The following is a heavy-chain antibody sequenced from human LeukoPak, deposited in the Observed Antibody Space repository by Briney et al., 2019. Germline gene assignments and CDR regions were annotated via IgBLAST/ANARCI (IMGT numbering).Heavy chain of an antibody. J-gene: IGHJ4*02. CDR1: GFTFSTYA. Sequence: PGRSLRLSCAASGFTFSTYAMHWVRQAPGKGLEWVAVIWSDSTNKYYADSVRGRFTISRDNSKNTLYLQMSRLRAEDTAMYYCARDRLTTVTTFHFDYWGQGTLVTVSS. V-gene: IGHV3-33*01. D-gene: IGHD4-17*01. CDR3: ARDRLTTVTTFHFDY. CDR2: IWSDSTNK.